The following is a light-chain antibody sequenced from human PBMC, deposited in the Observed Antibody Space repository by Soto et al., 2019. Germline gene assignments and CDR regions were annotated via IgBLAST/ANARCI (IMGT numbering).Light chain of an antibody. CDR2: GAF. J-gene: IGKJ1*01. V-gene: IGKV1-5*02. CDR3: QQYYSYST. CDR1: QSISTQ. Sequence: HIKKLPSTVSATVGDNVHIICRASQSISTQSAWYEKQPGKAPKLLISGAFSLESGVPSRFSGSGSGKEFAITISSLEPDYFANDEWQQYYSYSTFGQVTKV.